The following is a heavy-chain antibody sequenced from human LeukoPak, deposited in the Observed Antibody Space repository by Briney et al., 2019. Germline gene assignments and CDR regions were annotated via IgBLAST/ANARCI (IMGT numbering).Heavy chain of an antibody. CDR3: AREVRDGYNYFDY. V-gene: IGHV4-39*07. J-gene: IGHJ4*02. CDR1: GGSISSSSYY. CDR2: INHSGST. D-gene: IGHD5-24*01. Sequence: SETLSLTCTVSGGSISSSSYYWGWIRQPPGKGLEWIGEINHSGSTNYNPSLKSRVTISVDTSKNQFSLKLSSVTAADTAVYYCAREVRDGYNYFDYWGQGTLVTVSS.